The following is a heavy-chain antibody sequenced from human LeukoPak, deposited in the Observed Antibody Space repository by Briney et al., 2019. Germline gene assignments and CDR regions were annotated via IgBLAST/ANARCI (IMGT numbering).Heavy chain of an antibody. D-gene: IGHD3-10*02. V-gene: IGHV3-23*01. CDR3: ARDSVL. J-gene: IGHJ4*02. Sequence: GGSLRLSCAASGFTFSSYAMSCVRQAPGKGLEWVSATSGSGGSTYYADSVKGRFTISSDNSKNTRYLQMNRLRAEDTAVYYCARDSVLWGQGTLVTVSS. CDR1: GFTFSSYA. CDR2: TSGSGGST.